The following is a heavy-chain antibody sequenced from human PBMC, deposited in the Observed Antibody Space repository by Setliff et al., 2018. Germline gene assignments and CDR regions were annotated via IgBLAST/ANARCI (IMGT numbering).Heavy chain of an antibody. V-gene: IGHV5-51*01. CDR2: IYAGDSDT. D-gene: IGHD3-10*01. CDR3: ARQKSTGSGNNWFDP. CDR1: GFSFTDVW. J-gene: IGHJ5*02. Sequence: GESLKISCKGSGFSFTDVWIGWVRQMPGKGLEWMGLIYAGDSDTRYNPSFQGRVTMSADKSINTAYLQWSSLKASDTAKYYCARQKSTGSGNNWFDPWGQGTLVTVSS.